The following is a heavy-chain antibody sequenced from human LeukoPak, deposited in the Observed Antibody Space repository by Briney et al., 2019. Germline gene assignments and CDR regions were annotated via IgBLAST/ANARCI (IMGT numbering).Heavy chain of an antibody. J-gene: IGHJ4*02. CDR1: GFTFSSYA. CDR2: ISDSGGIT. Sequence: GGSLRLSCAASGFTFSSYAMSWVRQAPGEGLEWVSVISDSGGITYYADSVKGRFIISRDNSKNTLYLHMNSLRAEDTAVYYCAKEVGTIPTNLLDDWGQGTLVTVSS. V-gene: IGHV3-23*01. CDR3: AKEVGTIPTNLLDD. D-gene: IGHD1-26*01.